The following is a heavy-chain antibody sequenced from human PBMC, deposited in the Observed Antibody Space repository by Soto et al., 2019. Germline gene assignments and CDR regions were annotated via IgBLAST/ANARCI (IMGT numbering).Heavy chain of an antibody. Sequence: ASVKVSCKASGYTFTSYGISWVRQAPGQRLVWMGWISAYNGNTNYAQKLQGRVTMTTDTSTSTAYMELRSLRSDDTAVYYCAREGRYDILTGYRRWFDPWGQGTLVTVSS. V-gene: IGHV1-18*01. CDR2: ISAYNGNT. CDR1: GYTFTSYG. CDR3: AREGRYDILTGYRRWFDP. D-gene: IGHD3-9*01. J-gene: IGHJ5*02.